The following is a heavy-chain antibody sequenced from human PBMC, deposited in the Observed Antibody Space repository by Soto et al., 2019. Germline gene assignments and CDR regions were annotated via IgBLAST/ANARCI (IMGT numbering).Heavy chain of an antibody. V-gene: IGHV1-69*13. Sequence: GASVKVSCKASGDVFRSYGINWVRQAPGQGLEWMGGIIPISGTTNYAQKFQGRVAITADESTDTVYMELSRLRSEDTAVYFCARVPCFNGLCHTADYGMDVWGQGTTVTVSS. CDR3: ARVPCFNGLCHTADYGMDV. J-gene: IGHJ6*02. D-gene: IGHD2-8*01. CDR1: GDVFRSYG. CDR2: IIPISGTT.